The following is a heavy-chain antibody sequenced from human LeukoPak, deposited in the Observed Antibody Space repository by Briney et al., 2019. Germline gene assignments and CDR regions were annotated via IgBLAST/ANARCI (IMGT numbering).Heavy chain of an antibody. D-gene: IGHD4-17*01. CDR3: SSYGEGFDP. J-gene: IGHJ5*02. CDR2: INQDGSEK. V-gene: IGHV3-7*01. Sequence: PGGSLRLSCAASGFTFFSYWMRWVRQAPGKGLEWVANINQDGSEKYYVDSVKGRFTISRDNAKNSLYLQMNSLRAEDTAVYYCSSYGEGFDPWGQGTLVTVSS. CDR1: GFTFFSYW.